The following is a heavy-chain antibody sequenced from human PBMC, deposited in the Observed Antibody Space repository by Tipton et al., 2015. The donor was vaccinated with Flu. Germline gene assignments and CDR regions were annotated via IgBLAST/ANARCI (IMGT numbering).Heavy chain of an antibody. V-gene: IGHV3-49*04. J-gene: IGHJ6*02. CDR2: IASKTYGETT. CDR1: GFTFGDYA. Sequence: LSLICTTSGFTFGDYAVSWVRQAPGKGLEWVGFIASKTYGETTDYAASVKGRFTISRDDSKSIAYLQMNSLKTEDTAVYYCTSLCSNGVCYTTYGMDVWGQGTTVTVSS. D-gene: IGHD2-8*01. CDR3: TSLCSNGVCYTTYGMDV.